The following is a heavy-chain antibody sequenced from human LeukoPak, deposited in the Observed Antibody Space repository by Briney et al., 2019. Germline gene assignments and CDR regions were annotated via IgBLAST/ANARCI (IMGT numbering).Heavy chain of an antibody. CDR3: ARESDYGDSFPHFDY. J-gene: IGHJ4*02. D-gene: IGHD4-17*01. Sequence: GGSLRLSCAASGFTFSSYSMNWVRQAPGKGLEWVSSISSSSSYIYYADSVKGRFTISRDNAKNSLYLQMNSLRAEDTSVCYCARESDYGDSFPHFDYWGQGTLVTVSS. CDR2: ISSSSSYI. V-gene: IGHV3-21*01. CDR1: GFTFSSYS.